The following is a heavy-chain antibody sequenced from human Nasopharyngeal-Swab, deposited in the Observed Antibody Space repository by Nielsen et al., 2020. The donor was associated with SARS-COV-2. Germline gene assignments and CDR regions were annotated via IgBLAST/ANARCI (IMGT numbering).Heavy chain of an antibody. CDR1: GYTFTTYN. V-gene: IGHV1-46*01. J-gene: IGHJ4*02. CDR2: INPNTYDT. D-gene: IGHD3-16*01. Sequence: ASVKVSCKASGYTFTTYNMNWVRQAPGQGLEWMGIINPNTYDTNYAQKFQGRITLTRDTSTSTVYMELSSLRSEDTAIYYCVRDRVWGDYWGQGTLVTVSS. CDR3: VRDRVWGDY.